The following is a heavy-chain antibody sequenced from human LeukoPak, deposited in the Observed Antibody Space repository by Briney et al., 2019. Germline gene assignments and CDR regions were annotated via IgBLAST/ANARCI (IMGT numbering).Heavy chain of an antibody. V-gene: IGHV3-21*06. CDR2: IDSTSRYI. CDR1: GFILSTYG. J-gene: IGHJ4*02. Sequence: PGESLRLSCSAYGFILSTYGRDWVRQVPGKGLNWVSYIDSTSRYIEYADSVKGRFTISRNKARNLVFLHMDGLRSDDTAVYYCAKPAYYGSGPFRLYWGQGILVSVS. D-gene: IGHD3-10*01. CDR3: AKPAYYGSGPFRLY.